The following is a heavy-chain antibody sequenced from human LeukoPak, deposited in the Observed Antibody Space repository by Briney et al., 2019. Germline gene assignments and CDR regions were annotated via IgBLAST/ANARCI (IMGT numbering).Heavy chain of an antibody. Sequence: GGSLRLSCTGSGFTFSTYGMNWVRQAPGRGPEWVAYIHSSSTPIYYADSVRGRFTISRDNAKNSLYLQMNSLRGEDTAVYYCAREGYSGYNSHWGQGTLVTV. V-gene: IGHV3-48*01. CDR1: GFTFSTYG. CDR3: AREGYSGYNSH. CDR2: IHSSSTPI. D-gene: IGHD5-12*01. J-gene: IGHJ4*02.